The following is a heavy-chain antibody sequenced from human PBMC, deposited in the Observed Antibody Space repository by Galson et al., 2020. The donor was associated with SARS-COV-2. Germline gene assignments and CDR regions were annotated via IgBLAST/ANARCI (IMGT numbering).Heavy chain of an antibody. CDR3: ARGAHYDFGSGYYPQNDYYGMDV. CDR1: GFTFSSYD. D-gene: IGHD3-3*01. Sequence: GGSLRLSCAVSGFTFSSYDMHWVRQATGKGLEWVSTIKGTGDTYHQGSVKGRFTISSESAKNSLYLQMNSLRAGDTAVFYCARGAHYDFGSGYYPQNDYYGMDVWGQGTTVSVSS. CDR2: IKGTGDT. J-gene: IGHJ6*02. V-gene: IGHV3-13*04.